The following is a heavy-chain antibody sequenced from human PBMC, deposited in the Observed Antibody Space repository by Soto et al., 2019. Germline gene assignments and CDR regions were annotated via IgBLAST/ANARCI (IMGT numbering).Heavy chain of an antibody. CDR2: IYTSGST. Sequence: QVQLQESGPGLVKPSETLSLTCTVSGGSISSYYWSWIRQPAGKGLEWIGRIYTSGSTNYNPSLKSRVTMSVDTSKNQFSLKLSSVTAADTAVYYCARDRCQYCTKAPQWFDPWGQGTLVTVSS. V-gene: IGHV4-4*07. CDR3: ARDRCQYCTKAPQWFDP. J-gene: IGHJ5*02. CDR1: GGSISSYY. D-gene: IGHD2-8*01.